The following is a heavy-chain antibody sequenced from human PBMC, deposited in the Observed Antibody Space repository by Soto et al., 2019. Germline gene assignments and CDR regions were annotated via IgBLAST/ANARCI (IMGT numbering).Heavy chain of an antibody. Sequence: SETLSLTCTVSRGSISTYYWSWIRQPAGKGLEWIGRIYASGGTNYNPSLQSRVTMSVDTSKKQFSLKLSSVTAADTAVYYCARGAAAGVDYGMDVWGQGPTVTVSS. CDR2: IYASGGT. CDR1: RGSISTYY. J-gene: IGHJ6*02. V-gene: IGHV4-4*07. CDR3: ARGAAAGVDYGMDV. D-gene: IGHD6-13*01.